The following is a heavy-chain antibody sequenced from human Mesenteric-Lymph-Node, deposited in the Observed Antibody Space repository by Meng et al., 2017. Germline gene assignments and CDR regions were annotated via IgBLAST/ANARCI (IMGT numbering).Heavy chain of an antibody. CDR1: GFTFSNYW. CDR3: ARESRSSGY. V-gene: IGHV3-7*01. D-gene: IGHD6-25*01. Sequence: GESLKISCAASGFTFSNYWMTWVRQAPGKGLEWVANIKEDGRETYYVDSVKGRFTVSRDNAKNSLYLQMNSLRVEDTAVYYCARESRSSGYWGQGTLVTVPQ. J-gene: IGHJ4*02. CDR2: IKEDGRET.